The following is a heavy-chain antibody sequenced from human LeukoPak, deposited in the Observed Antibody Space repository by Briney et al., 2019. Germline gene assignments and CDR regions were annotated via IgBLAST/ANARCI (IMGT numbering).Heavy chain of an antibody. D-gene: IGHD3-3*01. CDR2: IIPIFGTA. CDR3: ASARFLSHYYYYMDV. V-gene: IGHV1-69*05. Sequence: GASVKVSCKASGGTFSSYAISWVRQAPGQGLEWIGGIIPIFGTANYAQKFQGRVTITTDESTSTAYMELSSLRSEDTAVYYCASARFLSHYYYYMDVWGKGTTVTVSS. J-gene: IGHJ6*03. CDR1: GGTFSSYA.